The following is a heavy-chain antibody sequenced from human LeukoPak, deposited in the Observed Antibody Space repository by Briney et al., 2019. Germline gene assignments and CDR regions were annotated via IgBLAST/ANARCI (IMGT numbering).Heavy chain of an antibody. J-gene: IGHJ5*02. CDR2: IDHSGST. Sequence: SETLSLTCAVYGVSFSGYYWSWIRQPPGKGLEWIGEIDHSGSTNYHPSLKSRLTISVDTSKNQFSLKLSSVTAADTAVYYCARHPLYSSSSVRRWFDPWGQGTLVTVSS. CDR1: GVSFSGYY. D-gene: IGHD6-6*01. V-gene: IGHV4-34*01. CDR3: ARHPLYSSSSVRRWFDP.